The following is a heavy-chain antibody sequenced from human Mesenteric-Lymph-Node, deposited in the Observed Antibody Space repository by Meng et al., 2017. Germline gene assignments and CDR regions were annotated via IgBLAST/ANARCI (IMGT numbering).Heavy chain of an antibody. CDR3: ARGRITYYYDSSGYYYFDY. CDR2: IIPIFGTA. J-gene: IGHJ4*02. CDR1: GGTFSSYA. Sequence: VESGAEGKKPGASGKVSCKASGGTFSSYAISWVRQAPGQGLEWMGGIIPIFGTANYAQKFQGRVTITADESTSTAYMELSSLRSEDTAVYYCARGRITYYYDSSGYYYFDYWGQGTLVTVSS. D-gene: IGHD3-22*01. V-gene: IGHV1-69*01.